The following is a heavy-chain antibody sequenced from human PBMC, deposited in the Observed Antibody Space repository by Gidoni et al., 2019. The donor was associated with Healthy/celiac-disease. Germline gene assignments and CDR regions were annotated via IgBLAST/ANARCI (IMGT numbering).Heavy chain of an antibody. CDR2: ISGSGGST. Sequence: EVQLLESGGGLVQPGGSLRLSCAASGFTFSTYAMSWVRQAQGKGLEWFSAISGSGGSTYYADSVKGRFTISRDNSKNTLYLQMNSLRAEDTAVYYCAKDPGYSGYDSALFDYWGQGTLVTVSS. J-gene: IGHJ4*02. V-gene: IGHV3-23*01. D-gene: IGHD5-12*01. CDR1: GFTFSTYA. CDR3: AKDPGYSGYDSALFDY.